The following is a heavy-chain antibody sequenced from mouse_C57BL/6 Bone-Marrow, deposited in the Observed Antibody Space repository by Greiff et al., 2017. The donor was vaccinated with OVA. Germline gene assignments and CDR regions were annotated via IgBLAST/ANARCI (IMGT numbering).Heavy chain of an antibody. J-gene: IGHJ4*01. V-gene: IGHV1-59*01. Sequence: QVHVKQPGAELVRPGTSVKLSCKASGYTFTSYWMHWVKQRPGQGLEWIGVIDPSDSYTNYNQKFKGKATLTVDTSSSTAYTQLSSLTSEDSAVYYCARKVTTRYYYAMDYWGQGTSVTVSS. CDR1: GYTFTSYW. D-gene: IGHD2-1*01. CDR3: ARKVTTRYYYAMDY. CDR2: IDPSDSYT.